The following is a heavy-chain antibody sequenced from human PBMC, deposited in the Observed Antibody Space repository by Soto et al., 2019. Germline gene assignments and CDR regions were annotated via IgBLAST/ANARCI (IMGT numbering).Heavy chain of an antibody. V-gene: IGHV1-69*08. CDR1: GGTFSCHP. Sequence: ERLVQCGAEVKKPGSSVKVSCKASGGTFSCHPFSWVRQAPGQGLEWMGRIIPALGTATYAEKFQGRVTITADESATSVYMELNSLRSQDAAVYYCARPDFGDYSYFDRWGRGTLVTVSS. D-gene: IGHD4-17*01. J-gene: IGHJ2*01. CDR3: ARPDFGDYSYFDR. CDR2: IIPALGTA.